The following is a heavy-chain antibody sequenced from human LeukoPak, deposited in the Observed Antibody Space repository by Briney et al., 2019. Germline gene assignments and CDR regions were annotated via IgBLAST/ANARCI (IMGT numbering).Heavy chain of an antibody. V-gene: IGHV5-51*01. CDR1: AVTFNNYW. D-gene: IGHD3-3*01. J-gene: IGHJ4*02. CDR3: ARLSTRLLDH. Sequence: NLGESLKISCKGSAVTFNNYWIGWVRQLPGKGLDWMGIIYPGDSETRYSPSFQGQVTMSVDKSINTAYLHWGSLKASDTAIYFCARLSTRLLDHWGQGTRVTVSS. CDR2: IYPGDSET.